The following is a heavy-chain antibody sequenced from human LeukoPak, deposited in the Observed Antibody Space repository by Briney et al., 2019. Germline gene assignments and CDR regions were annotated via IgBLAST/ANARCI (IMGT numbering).Heavy chain of an antibody. CDR3: ARDNVRDGGIAAGVTDF. CDR2: ISWNSGSI. V-gene: IGHV3-9*01. Sequence: PGRSLRLSCAASGFTFDDYAMHWVRQAPGKGLEWLSGISWNSGSIGYADSVKGRFTISRDNAKNSLYLQMNSLRAEDTAVYYCARDNVRDGGIAAGVTDFWGQGTLVTVSS. CDR1: GFTFDDYA. D-gene: IGHD6-13*01. J-gene: IGHJ4*02.